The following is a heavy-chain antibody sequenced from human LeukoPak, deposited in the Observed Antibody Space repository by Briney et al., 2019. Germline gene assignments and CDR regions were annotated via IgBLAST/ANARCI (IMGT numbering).Heavy chain of an antibody. J-gene: IGHJ4*02. CDR2: IYYSGST. CDR1: GDSISGGDYY. D-gene: IGHD6-13*01. V-gene: IGHV4-31*03. CDR3: ARVREATIAPFFDY. Sequence: TLSLTCTVSGDSISGGDYYCTCIRQHPGKCLEWLGCIYYSGSTYYNLSLKSRVIISADTSKNHFSLKLSSVTAADTAVYYCARVREATIAPFFDYWGQGILVTVSS.